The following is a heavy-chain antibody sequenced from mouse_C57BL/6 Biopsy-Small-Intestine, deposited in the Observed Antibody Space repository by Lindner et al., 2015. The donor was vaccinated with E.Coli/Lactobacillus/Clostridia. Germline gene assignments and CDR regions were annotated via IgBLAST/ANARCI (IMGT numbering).Heavy chain of an antibody. CDR3: ARRYYGSTYRNYYAMDY. CDR1: GYSFTDYN. D-gene: IGHD1-1*01. V-gene: IGHV1-39*01. CDR2: INPNYGAT. Sequence: VQLQESGPELVKPGASVKISCKASGYSFTDYNMNWVKQSNGKSLEWIGVINPNYGATSYNQKFKGKATLTVDQSSSTAYMQLNSLTSEDSAVYYCARRYYGSTYRNYYAMDYWGQGTSATVSS. J-gene: IGHJ4*01.